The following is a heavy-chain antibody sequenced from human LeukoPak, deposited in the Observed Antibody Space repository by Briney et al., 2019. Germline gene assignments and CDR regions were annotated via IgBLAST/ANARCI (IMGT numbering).Heavy chain of an antibody. CDR1: GYSFTTYW. CDR2: IYPSDSGT. V-gene: IGHV5-51*01. Sequence: GESLKISCKGSGYSFTTYWIAWVRQMPGKGLEYMGIIYPSDSGTRYSPSFQGQVTISADKSISTAYLQWSSLKASDTAMYYCARRPGTSFDYWGQGSLVTVSS. CDR3: ARRPGTSFDY. D-gene: IGHD1-26*01. J-gene: IGHJ4*02.